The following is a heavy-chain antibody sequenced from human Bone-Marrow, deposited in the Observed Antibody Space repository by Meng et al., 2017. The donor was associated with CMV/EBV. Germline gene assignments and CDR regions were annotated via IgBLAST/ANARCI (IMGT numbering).Heavy chain of an antibody. CDR3: ARDRRPYCSGDCYSDFDL. J-gene: IGHJ4*01. CDR2: ISSYDANT. Sequence: ASVKVSCKTSGYIFNSYGINWVRQAPGQGLEWMGRISSYDANTNYAQDFQDRVTMTTDTSTSTAYMELRSLTSDDTAIYFCARDRRPYCSGDCYSDFDLWGQGTPVTVSS. V-gene: IGHV1-18*01. CDR1: GYIFNSYG. D-gene: IGHD2-21*01.